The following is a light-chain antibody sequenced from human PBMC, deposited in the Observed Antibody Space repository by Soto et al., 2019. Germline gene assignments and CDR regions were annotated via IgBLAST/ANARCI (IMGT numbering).Light chain of an antibody. CDR1: QNVSSSY. Sequence: EIVLTQSPGTLSLSPGERATLSCRASQNVSSSYLAWYQQKPGQAPRLLIYGASSRATGIPDRFSGSGSGTDFTLTISRLEPEDFAVYYCQQYGSSPRALTFGGGTKVDIK. CDR2: GAS. J-gene: IGKJ4*01. V-gene: IGKV3-20*01. CDR3: QQYGSSPRALT.